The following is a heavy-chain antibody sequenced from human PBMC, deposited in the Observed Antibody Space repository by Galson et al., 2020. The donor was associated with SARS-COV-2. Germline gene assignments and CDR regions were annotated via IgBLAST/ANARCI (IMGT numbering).Heavy chain of an antibody. J-gene: IGHJ3*02. CDR1: GGSISSGGYY. V-gene: IGHV4-31*03. Sequence: ETSETLSLTCTVSGGSISSGGYYWSWIRQHPGKGLEWIGYIYYSGSTYYNPSLKSRVTISVDTSKNQFSLKLSSVTAADTAVYYCARDIAAEGIVGATSGAFDIWGQGTMVTVSS. D-gene: IGHD1-26*01. CDR2: IYYSGST. CDR3: ARDIAAEGIVGATSGAFDI.